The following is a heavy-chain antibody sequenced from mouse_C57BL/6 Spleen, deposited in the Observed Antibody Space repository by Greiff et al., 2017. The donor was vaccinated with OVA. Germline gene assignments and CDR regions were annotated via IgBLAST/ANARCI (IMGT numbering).Heavy chain of an antibody. J-gene: IGHJ4*01. CDR2: IWRGGST. V-gene: IGHV2-5*01. CDR1: GFSLTSYG. Sequence: VKLQESGPGLVQPSQSLSITCTVSGFSLTSYGVHWVRQSPGKGLEWLGVIWRGGSTDYTAAFMSRLSITKDNSKSQVFFKMNSLQADDTAIYYCAKKADYYGSSFYAMDYWGQGTSVTVSS. CDR3: AKKADYYGSSFYAMDY. D-gene: IGHD1-1*01.